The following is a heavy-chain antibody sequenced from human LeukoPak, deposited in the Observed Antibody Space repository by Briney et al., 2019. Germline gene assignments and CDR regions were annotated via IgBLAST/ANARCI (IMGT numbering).Heavy chain of an antibody. D-gene: IGHD3-22*01. CDR2: IIPIFGTA. J-gene: IGHJ4*02. Sequence: ASVEVSCKASGGTFSSYAISWVRQAPGKGLEWMGRIIPIFGTANYAQKFQGRVTITTAESTSTAYMELSSLRSEDTAVYYCARDFHELYYYDSSGYYYSYFDYWGEGTLVTVSS. CDR1: GGTFSSYA. CDR3: ARDFHELYYYDSSGYYYSYFDY. V-gene: IGHV1-69*05.